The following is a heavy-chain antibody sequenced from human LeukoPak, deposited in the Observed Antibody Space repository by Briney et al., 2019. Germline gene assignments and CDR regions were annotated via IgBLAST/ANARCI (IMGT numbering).Heavy chain of an antibody. CDR3: ARVDSSGWYRDYYYYYGMDV. Sequence: SETLSLTCAVYGGSFSGYYWSWIRQRPGKGLEWIGEINHSGSTNYNPSLKSRVTISVDTSKNQFSLKLSSVTAADTAVYYCARVDSSGWYRDYYYYYGMDVWGQGTTVTVSS. V-gene: IGHV4-34*01. D-gene: IGHD6-19*01. CDR1: GGSFSGYY. J-gene: IGHJ6*02. CDR2: INHSGST.